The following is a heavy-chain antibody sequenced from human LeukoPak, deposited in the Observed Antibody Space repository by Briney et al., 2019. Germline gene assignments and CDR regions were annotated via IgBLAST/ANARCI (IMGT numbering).Heavy chain of an antibody. Sequence: GGSLRLSCAASGFTFSSYEMNWVRQAPGKGLEWVSYISSSGTTIYYADSVKGRFTISRDNAKNSLFLHINSLRAEDTAVYYCAIFSYNRNSSDHWGQGTLVTVSS. CDR1: GFTFSSYE. D-gene: IGHD3-9*01. CDR2: ISSSGTTI. V-gene: IGHV3-48*03. J-gene: IGHJ4*02. CDR3: AIFSYNRNSSDH.